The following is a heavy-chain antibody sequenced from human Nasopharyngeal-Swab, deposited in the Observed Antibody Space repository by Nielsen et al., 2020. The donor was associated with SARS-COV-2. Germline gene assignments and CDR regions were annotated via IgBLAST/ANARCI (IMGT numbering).Heavy chain of an antibody. CDR3: ARDRGGRSLDS. J-gene: IGHJ4*02. D-gene: IGHD3-16*01. V-gene: IGHV3-30*03. Sequence: GESLKISCSASGFNFTSYAIHCVRQPPGKGLEWVAVVSYDGTNTFYADSAKGRFAISRDNSRSTVSLQMNSLRSEDTAVYYCARDRGGRSLDSWGQGTLVTVSS. CDR2: VSYDGTNT. CDR1: GFNFTSYA.